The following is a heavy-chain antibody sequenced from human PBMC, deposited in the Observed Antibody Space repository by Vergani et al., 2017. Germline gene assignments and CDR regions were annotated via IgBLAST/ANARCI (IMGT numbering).Heavy chain of an antibody. CDR3: ARTSSISGSYYNGEWDY. D-gene: IGHD3-10*01. CDR2: ITPGGST. CDR1: GYTFTNHH. V-gene: IGHV1-46*03. J-gene: IGHJ4*02. Sequence: QVHLVQSGAEVKKPGASVKVSCKASGYTFTNHHLHWVRQAPGQGLEWMGIITPGGSTDYGPKFQGRATMTRDTSTRTVYMDLTGLRSDDTAMYYCARTSSISGSYYNGEWDYWGQGTLVVVSS.